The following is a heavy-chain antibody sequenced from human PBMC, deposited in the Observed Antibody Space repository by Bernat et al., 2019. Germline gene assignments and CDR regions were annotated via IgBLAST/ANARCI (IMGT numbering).Heavy chain of an antibody. D-gene: IGHD6-13*01. J-gene: IGHJ4*02. CDR3: ARVIAAAGHVDY. CDR1: GFTFSSYG. CDR2: IYSGGST. Sequence: QVQLVESGGGVVQPGRSLRLSCAASGFTFSSYGMHWVRQAPGKGLEWVSVIYSGGSTYYADSVKGRFTISRDNSKNTLYLQMNSLRAEDTAVYYCARVIAAAGHVDYWGQGTLVTVSS. V-gene: IGHV3-NL1*01.